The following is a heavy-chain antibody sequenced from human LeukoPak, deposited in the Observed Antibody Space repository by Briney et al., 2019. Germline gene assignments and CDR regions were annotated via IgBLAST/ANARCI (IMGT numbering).Heavy chain of an antibody. Sequence: PGGSLRLSCAASGFTFSDYYMSWIRQAPGKGLEWVSYISSSGSTIYYADSVKGRFTISRDNAKNSLYLQMNSLRAEDTAVYYCAKDTQIADSSSWYDFEDAFDIWGQGTMVTVSS. CDR1: GFTFSDYY. D-gene: IGHD6-13*01. V-gene: IGHV3-11*04. CDR2: ISSSGSTI. CDR3: AKDTQIADSSSWYDFEDAFDI. J-gene: IGHJ3*02.